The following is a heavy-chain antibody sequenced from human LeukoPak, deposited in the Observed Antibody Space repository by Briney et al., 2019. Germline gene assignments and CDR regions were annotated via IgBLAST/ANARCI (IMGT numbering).Heavy chain of an antibody. V-gene: IGHV4-59*01. CDR3: ARSPPYCSSPGCYIGWFDP. CDR1: GGSISGYY. J-gene: IGHJ5*02. Sequence: PSETLSLTCTVSGGSISGYYWNWIRQPAGKGLEWIGFIYYSGSTNYNPSLKSRVTISVDTSKNQFSLKLSSVTAADTAVYYCARSPPYCSSPGCYIGWFDPWGQGTLVTVSS. D-gene: IGHD2-2*02. CDR2: IYYSGST.